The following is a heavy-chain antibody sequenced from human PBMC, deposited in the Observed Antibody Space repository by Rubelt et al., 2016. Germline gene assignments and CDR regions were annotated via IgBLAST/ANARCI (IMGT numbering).Heavy chain of an antibody. CDR2: IIPIFGIA. V-gene: IGHV1-69*01. J-gene: IGHJ4*02. CDR1: GGTFSSYA. CDR3: ATTIAIRPYYFDY. Sequence: QVQLVQSGAEVKKPGSSVKVSCKASGGTFSSYAISWVRQAPGQGLEWMGGIIPIFGIANYAQKFQGRSTMTADESTSTAYMELGSLRSEDTAVYYCATTIAIRPYYFDYWGQGTLVTVSS. D-gene: IGHD6-6*01.